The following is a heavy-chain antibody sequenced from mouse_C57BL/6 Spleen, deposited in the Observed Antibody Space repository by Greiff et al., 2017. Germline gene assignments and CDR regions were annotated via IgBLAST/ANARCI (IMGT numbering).Heavy chain of an antibody. CDR1: GYTFTDYN. D-gene: IGHD4-1*01. J-gene: IGHJ2*01. V-gene: IGHV1-22*01. Sequence: VHVKQSGPELVKPGASVKMSCKASGYTFTDYNMHWVKQSHGKSLEWIGNIKPNNGGTSYNQKFKGKATLTVNKSSNTVYMELRRLTSEDSAVYYCARESLTGYYFDYWGQGTTLTVSS. CDR3: ARESLTGYYFDY. CDR2: IKPNNGGT.